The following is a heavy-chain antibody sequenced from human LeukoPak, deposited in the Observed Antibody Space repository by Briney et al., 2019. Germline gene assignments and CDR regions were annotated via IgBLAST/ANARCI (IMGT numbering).Heavy chain of an antibody. CDR2: IYPGDSET. J-gene: IGHJ4*02. CDR1: GYTFTNYW. Sequence: GESLKISCKGSGYTFTNYWIGWVRQMPGKGLEWMGIIYPGDSETRYSPSFQGQVTISADKSISTAYLQWSSLKASDTAIYYCARQYFAKSGIDYWGKGTLVTVSS. CDR3: ARQYFAKSGIDY. V-gene: IGHV5-51*01. D-gene: IGHD2/OR15-2a*01.